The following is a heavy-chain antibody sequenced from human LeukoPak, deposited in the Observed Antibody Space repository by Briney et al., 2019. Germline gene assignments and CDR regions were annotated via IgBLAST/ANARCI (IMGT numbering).Heavy chain of an antibody. Sequence: PSETLSLTCAVYGGSFSGYYWSWIRQPPGKGLKWIGEINHSGSTNYNPSLKSRVTISVDTSKNQFSLKLSSVTAADTAVYYCAREIGGYCSSTSCYPVYYYYYYMDVWGKGTTVTVSS. D-gene: IGHD2-2*01. J-gene: IGHJ6*03. CDR1: GGSFSGYY. CDR2: INHSGST. CDR3: AREIGGYCSSTSCYPVYYYYYYMDV. V-gene: IGHV4-34*01.